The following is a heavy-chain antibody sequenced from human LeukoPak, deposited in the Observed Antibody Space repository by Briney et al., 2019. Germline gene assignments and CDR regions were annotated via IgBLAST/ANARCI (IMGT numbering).Heavy chain of an antibody. V-gene: IGHV3-9*01. CDR3: AKDMGYSYGIDY. CDR1: GFTFDDYA. J-gene: IGHJ4*02. D-gene: IGHD5-18*01. Sequence: GRSLRLSCAASGFTFDDYAMHWVRQAPGKGLEWVSGISWNSGSIGYADSVKGRFTISRDNAKNSLYLQMNSLRAEDTALYYCAKDMGYSYGIDYWGQGTLVTVSS. CDR2: ISWNSGSI.